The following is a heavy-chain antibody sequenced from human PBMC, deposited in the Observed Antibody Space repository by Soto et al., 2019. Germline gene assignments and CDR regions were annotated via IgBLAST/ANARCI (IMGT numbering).Heavy chain of an antibody. CDR1: GFSFGDYY. Sequence: PGGSLRLSCAASGFSFGDYYMTWVRQAPGQGLEWVSYISGRSGTIFYADSVKGRFTLSRDNSKNSMYLQMNSLRAEDTAVYYCAREVDRALVGSPHYFDYWGQGPLVTVSS. D-gene: IGHD5-18*01. CDR3: AREVDRALVGSPHYFDY. V-gene: IGHV3-11*01. CDR2: ISGRSGTI. J-gene: IGHJ4*01.